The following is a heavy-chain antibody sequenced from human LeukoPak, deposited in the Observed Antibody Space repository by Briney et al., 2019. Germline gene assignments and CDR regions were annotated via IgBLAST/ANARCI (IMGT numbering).Heavy chain of an antibody. CDR3: ARGGSYQLLSDAFDT. V-gene: IGHV4-30-2*01. CDR2: IYHSGST. CDR1: GGSISSDGYF. J-gene: IGHJ3*02. D-gene: IGHD2-2*01. Sequence: SETLSLTCAVSGGSISSDGYFWSWIRQPPGKGLEWIGYIYHSGSTYYNPSLKSRVTISIDRSKNQFSLKVSSVTAADTAVYYCARGGSYQLLSDAFDTWGQGTMVTVSS.